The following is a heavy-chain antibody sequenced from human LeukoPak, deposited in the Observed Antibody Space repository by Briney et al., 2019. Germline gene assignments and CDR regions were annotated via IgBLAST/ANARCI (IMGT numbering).Heavy chain of an antibody. D-gene: IGHD6-6*01. CDR2: IIPIFGTA. CDR3: ARGRYSSSINSMDV. CDR1: GGTFSIYT. J-gene: IGHJ6*02. Sequence: VASVKVSCKASGGTFSIYTISWVRQAPGQGLEWMGGIIPIFGTANYAQKFQGRVTITADESTSTAYMELSSLRSEDTAVYYCARGRYSSSINSMDVWGQGTTVTVSS. V-gene: IGHV1-69*13.